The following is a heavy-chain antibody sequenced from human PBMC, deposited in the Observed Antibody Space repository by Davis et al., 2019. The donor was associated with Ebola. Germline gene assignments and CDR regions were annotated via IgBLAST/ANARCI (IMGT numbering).Heavy chain of an antibody. J-gene: IGHJ6*02. V-gene: IGHV5-51*01. Sequence: GESLKISCKGSGYSFTSYWIGWVRQMPGKGLEWMGIIYPGDSDTRYSPSFQGQVTISADKSISTAYLQWSSLKASDTAMYYCARRADSSSWYGYYGMDVWGQGTTVTVSS. CDR2: IYPGDSDT. D-gene: IGHD6-13*01. CDR1: GYSFTSYW. CDR3: ARRADSSSWYGYYGMDV.